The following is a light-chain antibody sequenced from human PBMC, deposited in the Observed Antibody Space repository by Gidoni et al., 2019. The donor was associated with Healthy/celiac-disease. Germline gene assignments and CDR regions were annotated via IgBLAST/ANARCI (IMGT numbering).Light chain of an antibody. Sequence: QSVLSQRPSPSADPGQKVTISCSGSSPNLGNNYVSWYQQLPGTAPKLFIYENNKRPSGIPDRFSGSKSGSSATLGRTGLQTGDEADYYCGSWDRSLSAVVFGGGTKLTVL. CDR1: SPNLGNNY. V-gene: IGLV1-51*02. J-gene: IGLJ2*01. CDR3: GSWDRSLSAVV. CDR2: ENN.